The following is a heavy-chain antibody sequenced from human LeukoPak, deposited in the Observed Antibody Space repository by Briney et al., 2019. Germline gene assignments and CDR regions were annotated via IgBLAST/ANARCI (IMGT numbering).Heavy chain of an antibody. CDR3: AKDNGRGGNFDY. V-gene: IGHV3-9*01. D-gene: IGHD3-16*01. CDR2: ISWNSGSR. Sequence: GGSLRLSCAASGFTFDDYAMHWVRQAPGKGLEWVSGISWNSGSRGYADSVKGRFTISRDNAKNSLYLQMNSLRAEDTALYYCAKDNGRGGNFDYWGQGTLVTVSS. CDR1: GFTFDDYA. J-gene: IGHJ4*02.